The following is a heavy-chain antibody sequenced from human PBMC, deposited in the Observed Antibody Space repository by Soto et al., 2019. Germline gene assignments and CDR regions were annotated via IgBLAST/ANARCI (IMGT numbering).Heavy chain of an antibody. Sequence: GDSVKVSCKASGITFSSYAMHWVRQAPGQRLEWMGWINAGNGDTRYSQIFQGRVTLTRDTSASTVYLDLSSLRSEDTAIYYCARASSGYITWGQGTLVTVSS. D-gene: IGHD5-12*01. CDR1: GITFSSYA. CDR3: ARASSGYIT. V-gene: IGHV1-3*01. CDR2: INAGNGDT. J-gene: IGHJ5*02.